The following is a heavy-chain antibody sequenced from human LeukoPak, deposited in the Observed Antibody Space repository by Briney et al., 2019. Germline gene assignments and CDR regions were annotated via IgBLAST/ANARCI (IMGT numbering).Heavy chain of an antibody. D-gene: IGHD2-8*02. Sequence: SVKVSCKASGGAFSSYTISWVRQALRQGLEWVGRIIAILGIADYAQKCQGIVTSTADKSTGTAYMQLRSLTSDATALYYCARDTALTTIPGGPESWGQGTLVTVSS. J-gene: IGHJ5*02. V-gene: IGHV1-69*04. CDR2: IIAILGIA. CDR3: ARDTALTTIPGGPES. CDR1: GGAFSSYT.